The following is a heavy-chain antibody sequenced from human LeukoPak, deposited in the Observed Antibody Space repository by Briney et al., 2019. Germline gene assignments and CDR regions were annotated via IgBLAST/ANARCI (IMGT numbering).Heavy chain of an antibody. V-gene: IGHV3-74*01. CDR3: VRDGGGTTPYDC. D-gene: IGHD1-7*01. CDR1: GFTLSDYW. J-gene: IGHJ4*02. CDR2: ISPDGRNI. Sequence: GGPLRLSYAASGFTLSDYWMNWVRQAPGKGPVWVSHISPDGRNIAYADSVKGRFTISRDSAKTTLYLQMNSLRVGDTAVYYCVRDGGGTTPYDCWGQGTLVTVSS.